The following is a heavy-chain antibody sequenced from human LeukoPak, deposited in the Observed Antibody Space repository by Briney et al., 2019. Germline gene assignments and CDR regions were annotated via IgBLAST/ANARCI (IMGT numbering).Heavy chain of an antibody. D-gene: IGHD3-10*01. V-gene: IGHV4-34*01. CDR2: INHSGTT. J-gene: IGHJ4*02. Sequence: PSETLSLTCAVYGGSFSGYYWTLIRQPPGKGLEWIGEINHSGTTNYNPSLKSRVTISVDTSKNQFSLKLSSVTAADTAVYYCARSEGSGSTVLHYWGQGTLVTVSP. CDR3: ARSEGSGSTVLHY. CDR1: GGSFSGYY.